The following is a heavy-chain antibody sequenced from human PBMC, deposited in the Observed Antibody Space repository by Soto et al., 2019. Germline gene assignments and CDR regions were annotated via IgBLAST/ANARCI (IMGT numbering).Heavy chain of an antibody. CDR3: GREAVWSSGYDRYCYCGMDV. CDR1: GYSFTSYW. V-gene: IGHV5-10-1*01. Sequence: GESLKISCKCSGYSFTSYWISWVRQMPGKGLEWMGRIDPSDSYTNYSPSFQGHVTISADKSISTAYLQRSSLTASATAMYYCGREAVWSSGYDRYCYCGMDVWGEGTTVTVSS. D-gene: IGHD5-12*01. CDR2: IDPSDSYT. J-gene: IGHJ6*02.